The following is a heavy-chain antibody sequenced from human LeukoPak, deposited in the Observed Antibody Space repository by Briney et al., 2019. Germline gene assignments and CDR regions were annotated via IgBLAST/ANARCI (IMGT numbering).Heavy chain of an antibody. CDR3: ARRYTDMVNPDY. CDR1: GYTFTNYH. J-gene: IGHJ4*02. D-gene: IGHD5-18*01. Sequence: ASVKVSCKASGYTFTNYHMHWVRQAPGQGLEWMGIINPSGGITSYAQKFQGRVTMTRDMSTSTVYMELSSLRSEDTAVYYCARRYTDMVNPDYWGQGTLVTVSS. V-gene: IGHV1-46*01. CDR2: INPSGGIT.